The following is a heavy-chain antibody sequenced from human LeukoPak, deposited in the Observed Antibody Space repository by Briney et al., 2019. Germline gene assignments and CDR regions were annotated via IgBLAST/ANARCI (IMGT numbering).Heavy chain of an antibody. D-gene: IGHD3-3*01. CDR2: ISYNSGSI. CDR3: AKASSYDFWSGYYGNDY. V-gene: IGHV3-9*01. J-gene: IGHJ4*02. Sequence: PGGSLRLSCATSGFTFDDYAMHWVRQAPGKGLEWVSGISYNSGSIRYADSVKGRFTISGDNAKNSLYLQMNSLRAEDTALYYCAKASSYDFWSGYYGNDYWGQGTLVTVSS. CDR1: GFTFDDYA.